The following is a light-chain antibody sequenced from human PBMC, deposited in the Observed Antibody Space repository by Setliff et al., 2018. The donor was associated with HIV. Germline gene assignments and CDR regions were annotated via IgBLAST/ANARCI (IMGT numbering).Light chain of an antibody. Sequence: DIQMTQSPSTLSASVGDRVTITCRASQSISSWLAWYQQKPGKAPKLLINRASNLESGVPSRFIGSGSGTEFTLTISSLQPDDFATYYCQQYNRWGTFGQGTKVDIK. CDR1: QSISSW. CDR3: QQYNRWGT. J-gene: IGKJ1*01. CDR2: RAS. V-gene: IGKV1-5*03.